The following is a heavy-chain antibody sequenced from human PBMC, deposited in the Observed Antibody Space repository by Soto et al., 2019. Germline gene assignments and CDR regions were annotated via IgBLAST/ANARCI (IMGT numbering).Heavy chain of an antibody. CDR2: ISNSDDST. Sequence: PGGSLRLSCAASGFTFSSYSMNWVRQAPGRGLQWVSSISNSDDSTYYAASVKGRFTISRDISRSTLYLQMDSLRAEDTAFYYCANGYGESAVWGQGTQDPVSS. CDR1: GFTFSSYS. D-gene: IGHD4-17*01. CDR3: ANGYGESAV. V-gene: IGHV3-21*04. J-gene: IGHJ4*02.